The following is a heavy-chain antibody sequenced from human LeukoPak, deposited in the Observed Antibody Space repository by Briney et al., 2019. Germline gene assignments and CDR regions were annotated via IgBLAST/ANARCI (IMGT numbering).Heavy chain of an antibody. D-gene: IGHD5-12*01. CDR2: INASGTT. Sequence: SETLSLTCTVSGDSISDFYFTWVRQPAGKGLEWIGRINASGTTRFNPSFKSRVTMSLDTSKHQVSLKLTSVTAADTAVYFCARGLSAAYDYNWFDPWGQGTLVTVSS. CDR3: ARGLSAAYDYNWFDP. CDR1: GDSISDFY. V-gene: IGHV4-4*07. J-gene: IGHJ5*02.